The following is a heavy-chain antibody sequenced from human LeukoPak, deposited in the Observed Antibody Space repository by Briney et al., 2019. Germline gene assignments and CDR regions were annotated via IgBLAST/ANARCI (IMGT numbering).Heavy chain of an antibody. CDR1: GFTFSNKS. J-gene: IGHJ4*02. CDR2: ISPSSSTI. Sequence: GGSLRLSCAASGFTFSNKSMNWVRQAPGKGLEWVSYISPSSSTIYYADSVKGRFTISRGNAKNSLSLQMNSLRAEDTAVYYCVKGDFEVDYWGQGTLVTVSS. V-gene: IGHV3-48*01. D-gene: IGHD2/OR15-2a*01. CDR3: VKGDFEVDY.